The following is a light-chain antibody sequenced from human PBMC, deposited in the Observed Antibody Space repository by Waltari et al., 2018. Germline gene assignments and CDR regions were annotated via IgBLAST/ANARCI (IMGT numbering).Light chain of an antibody. CDR3: SSYSRSITWM. Sequence: QSALTQPASVSGSPGQTITISCTGTSNDVGGHNYVPWYQQYPGKAPKLIIYEVTDRPSGVSNRFSGSKSGNTASLTISGLQAEDEADYYCSSYSRSITWMFGGGTKLTVL. CDR1: SNDVGGHNY. V-gene: IGLV2-14*01. J-gene: IGLJ3*02. CDR2: EVT.